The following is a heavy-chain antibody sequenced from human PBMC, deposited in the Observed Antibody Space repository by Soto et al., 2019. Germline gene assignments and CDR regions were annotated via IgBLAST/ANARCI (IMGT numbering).Heavy chain of an antibody. J-gene: IGHJ3*01. Sequence: QVQLVQSGSEVKKPGSSVKVSCKVSGGTFSSFAISWVRQAPGQGLEWIGGIIPAIGTPDHAPKFRGRVTITADESTSTAYLELSSLTSNDTAAYFCARDYGRQAPGLWGQGTKVTVPS. CDR2: IIPAIGTP. V-gene: IGHV1-69*01. D-gene: IGHD3-10*01. CDR3: ARDYGRQAPGL. CDR1: GGTFSSFA.